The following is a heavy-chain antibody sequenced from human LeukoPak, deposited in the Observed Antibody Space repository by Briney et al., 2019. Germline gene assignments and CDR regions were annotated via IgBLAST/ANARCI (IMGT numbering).Heavy chain of an antibody. J-gene: IGHJ3*02. CDR3: ARTHYYDSSGYYGI. Sequence: PGGSLRLSCAASGFTFSDYYMCWSRQAPGKGLEWVSYISSSGSTIYYADSVKGRFTISRDNAKNSLYLQMNSLRAEDTAVYYCARTHYYDSSGYYGIWGQGTMVTVSS. V-gene: IGHV3-11*01. CDR1: GFTFSDYY. D-gene: IGHD3-22*01. CDR2: ISSSGSTI.